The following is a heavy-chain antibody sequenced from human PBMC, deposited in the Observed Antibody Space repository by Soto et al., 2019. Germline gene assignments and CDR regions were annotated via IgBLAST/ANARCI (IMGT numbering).Heavy chain of an antibody. CDR2: IFSSDSSA. Sequence: GESLKISCKASGFTFSSYSLGWVRHMPGKGLQWMGNIFSSDSSAKYSPSFVGQVTISVDRSINTAYLQWSSLKASDTAIYYCGTWRGSSRFDYWGPGTLVTVSS. CDR1: GFTFSSYS. D-gene: IGHD2-2*01. V-gene: IGHV5-51*01. J-gene: IGHJ4*02. CDR3: GTWRGSSRFDY.